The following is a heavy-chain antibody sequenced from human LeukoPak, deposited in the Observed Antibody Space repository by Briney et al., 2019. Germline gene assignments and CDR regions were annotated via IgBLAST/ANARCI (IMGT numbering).Heavy chain of an antibody. J-gene: IGHJ3*02. Sequence: GGSLRLSCAASGFSFSSYGMHWVRQAPGKGLEWVAVIWSDGRNKYYADSVRGRFTLSRDNSKNTLDLQMDSLRAEDTAVYYCARDSSSAGDAFDIWGQGTMVTVSS. CDR1: GFSFSSYG. V-gene: IGHV3-33*01. CDR2: IWSDGRNK. CDR3: ARDSSSAGDAFDI. D-gene: IGHD2-2*01.